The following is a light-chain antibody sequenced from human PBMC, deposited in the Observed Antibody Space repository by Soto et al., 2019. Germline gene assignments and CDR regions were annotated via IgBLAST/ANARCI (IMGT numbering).Light chain of an antibody. CDR1: STDVGGYNY. J-gene: IGLJ1*01. CDR3: SSYAGGNIPYV. Sequence: QSVLAQPSSVSGSPGQSITISCTGTSTDVGGYNYVSWYQHHPGKGPKLIIYEVNNRPSGVSDRFSGSKSGNKASLTISNLEAEDESDYYCSSYAGGNIPYVFGTGTKVTVL. V-gene: IGLV2-14*01. CDR2: EVN.